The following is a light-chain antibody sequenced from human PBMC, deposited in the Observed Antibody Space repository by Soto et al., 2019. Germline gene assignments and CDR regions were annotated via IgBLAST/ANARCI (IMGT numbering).Light chain of an antibody. J-gene: IGLJ2*01. CDR3: QSYDSSLSVV. CDR2: GNS. Sequence: QPVLTQPPSVSGAPGQRVTISCTGSSSNIGAGYDVHWYQQLPGTVPKLLIYGNSNRPSGVPDRFSGSKSGTSASLAITGLQAEDEADYYCQSYDSSLSVVFGGGTKLTVL. CDR1: SSNIGAGYD. V-gene: IGLV1-40*01.